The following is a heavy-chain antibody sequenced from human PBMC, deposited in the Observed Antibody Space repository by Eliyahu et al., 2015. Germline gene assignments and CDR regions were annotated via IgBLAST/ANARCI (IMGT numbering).Heavy chain of an antibody. Sequence: QITLRESGPTLVTSTQTLTLTCTFSGFSLNTPGVGVAWIRQSPGKALEWLALISWNDNILYSPSLQNRLSVTKDTSKNQVVLTMTNLDPVDAATYFCSYRLRFNYEYGFNPWGQGILVTVSS. CDR1: GFSLNTPGVG. J-gene: IGHJ5*02. D-gene: IGHD3-16*01. CDR2: ISWNDNI. CDR3: SYRLRFNYEYGFNP. V-gene: IGHV2-5*01.